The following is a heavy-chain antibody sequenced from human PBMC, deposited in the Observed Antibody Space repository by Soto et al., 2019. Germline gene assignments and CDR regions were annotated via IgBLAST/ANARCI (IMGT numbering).Heavy chain of an antibody. V-gene: IGHV4-39*01. Sequence: QLHLQESGPGLVKPSETLSLTCIVSGVSLSSSSYYWAWIRQPPGKGLEWIGTIYYNGNTYYNPSLESRVTIDLDKSTNGISLKLNSVTATATSVYYCGLHDWTYYLLAINFWGQGTLATVS. D-gene: IGHD2-21*01. CDR1: GVSLSSSSYY. CDR3: GLHDWTYYLLAINF. J-gene: IGHJ4*02. CDR2: IYYNGNT.